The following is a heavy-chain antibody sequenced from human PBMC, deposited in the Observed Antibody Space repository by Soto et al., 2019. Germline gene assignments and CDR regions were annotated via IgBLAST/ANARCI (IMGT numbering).Heavy chain of an antibody. CDR1: GFTFDDYA. CDR3: AKATLVVAGTGQDAFDI. D-gene: IGHD6-19*01. V-gene: IGHV3-9*01. CDR2: ISWNSGSI. Sequence: EVQLVESGGGLVQPGRSLRLSCAASGFTFDDYAMHWVRQAPGKGLEWVSGISWNSGSIGYADSVKGRFTISRDNAKNSLYLQMNSLRAEDTALYYCAKATLVVAGTGQDAFDIWGQGTMVTVSS. J-gene: IGHJ3*02.